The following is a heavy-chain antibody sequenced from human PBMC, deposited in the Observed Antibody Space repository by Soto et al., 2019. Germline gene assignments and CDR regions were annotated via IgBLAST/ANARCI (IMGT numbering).Heavy chain of an antibody. CDR2: VSSDGSST. CDR3: ARGLPNFSSFDS. CDR1: GFTFSSYW. V-gene: IGHV3-74*01. J-gene: IGHJ4*02. D-gene: IGHD5-12*01. Sequence: GGSLRLSCAASGFTFSSYWMHWIRQAPGKGLVWVSRVSSDGSSTVYANSVKGRLTISRDNAKNTLYLQMNSLSDEDTAVYYCARGLPNFSSFDSWGQGTLVTVS.